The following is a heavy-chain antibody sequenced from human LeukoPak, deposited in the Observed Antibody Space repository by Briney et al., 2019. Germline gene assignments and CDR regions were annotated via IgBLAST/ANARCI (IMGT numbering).Heavy chain of an antibody. CDR3: ARWLWFGGDAFDI. J-gene: IGHJ3*02. V-gene: IGHV4-34*01. Sequence: SETLSLTCAVYGGSFSGYYWSWIRQPPGKGLEWIGEINHSGSTNYNPSLKSRVTISVDTSKNQFSLKLSSVIAADTAVYYCARWLWFGGDAFDIWGQGTMVTVSS. CDR1: GGSFSGYY. CDR2: INHSGST. D-gene: IGHD3-10*01.